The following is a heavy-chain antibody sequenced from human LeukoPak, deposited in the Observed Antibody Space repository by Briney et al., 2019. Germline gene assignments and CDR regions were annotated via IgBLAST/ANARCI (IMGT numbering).Heavy chain of an antibody. Sequence: GGSLRLSCAASGSTFNSYVMTWVRQAPGKGPEWISAISESSSSTYYADSVKGRFTISRDNSKNTLYLEMNSLRAEDTAIYYCAKGGETYYNYYYMDVWGKGTTVSVSS. J-gene: IGHJ6*03. CDR2: ISESSSST. D-gene: IGHD3-16*01. CDR3: AKGGETYYNYYYMDV. V-gene: IGHV3-23*01. CDR1: GSTFNSYV.